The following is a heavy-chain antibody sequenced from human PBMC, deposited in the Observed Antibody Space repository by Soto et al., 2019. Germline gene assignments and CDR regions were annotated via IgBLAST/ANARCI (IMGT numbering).Heavy chain of an antibody. Sequence: PGGSLRLSCAASGFTFSSYSMNWVRQAPGKGLEWVSYITRSSSPIYYADSVKGRFTISRDNAKNTVYLQMNSLRPEDTAVYYCARGGLFAYFLDYWGQGTPVTVSS. CDR2: ITRSSSPI. J-gene: IGHJ4*02. CDR1: GFTFSSYS. CDR3: ARGGLFAYFLDY. V-gene: IGHV3-48*04. D-gene: IGHD2-8*01.